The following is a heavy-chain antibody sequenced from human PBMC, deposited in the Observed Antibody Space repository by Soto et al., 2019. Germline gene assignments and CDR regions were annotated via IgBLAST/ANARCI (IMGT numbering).Heavy chain of an antibody. V-gene: IGHV3-21*01. Sequence: EVQLVESGGGLVKPGGSLRLSGAASGFTFGSYSMNWVRQAPGKGLEWVSSISSSSSYIYYADSVKGRFTISRDNAKNSLYLQMNSLRAEDTAVYYCARGTRLRPFDYWGQGTLVTVSS. CDR3: ARGTRLRPFDY. CDR2: ISSSSSYI. D-gene: IGHD5-12*01. CDR1: GFTFGSYS. J-gene: IGHJ4*02.